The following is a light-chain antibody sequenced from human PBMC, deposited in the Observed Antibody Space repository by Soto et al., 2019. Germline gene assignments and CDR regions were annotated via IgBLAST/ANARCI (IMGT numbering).Light chain of an antibody. CDR2: EVS. J-gene: IGLJ2*01. CDR3: SSYTGDNTLV. Sequence: QSALTQPASVSGSPGQSITISCTGTSSDVGGYNYVSWYQHHPGKAPKLIIYEVSNRPSGVSDRFSGSKSGNTASLTVSGLQAEDETDYYCSSYTGDNTLVFGGGTKLTVL. V-gene: IGLV2-14*01. CDR1: SSDVGGYNY.